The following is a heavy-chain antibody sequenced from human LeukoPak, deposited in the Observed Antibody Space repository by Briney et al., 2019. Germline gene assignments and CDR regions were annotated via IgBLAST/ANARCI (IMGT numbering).Heavy chain of an antibody. CDR2: ISGTVIA. CDR3: AKGDIAGGISWYFDL. J-gene: IGHJ2*01. V-gene: IGHV3-23*01. CDR1: GITFSRHA. D-gene: IGHD1-26*01. Sequence: PGGSLRHARAASGITFSRHAIAWVRQAPGKGLEWVSTISGTVIAYYADSVKGRFTISSDNSKNTLYLHMNSLRADDTAIYYCAKGDIAGGISWYFDLWGRGTRVTASS.